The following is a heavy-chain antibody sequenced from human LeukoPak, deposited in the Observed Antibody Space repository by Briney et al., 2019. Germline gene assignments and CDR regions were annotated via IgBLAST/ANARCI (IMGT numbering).Heavy chain of an antibody. D-gene: IGHD3-16*01. J-gene: IGHJ4*02. CDR2: AYYTGNT. Sequence: SETLSLTCTVSGGSISGRPYYWGWIRQPPGKGLEWIGSAYYTGNTYYNSSLKSRVTISLDTSKNQFSLKLNSVTAADTAVYYCARGAYFDSWGRGTLSTVSS. V-gene: IGHV4-39*07. CDR1: GGSISGRPYY. CDR3: ARGAYFDS.